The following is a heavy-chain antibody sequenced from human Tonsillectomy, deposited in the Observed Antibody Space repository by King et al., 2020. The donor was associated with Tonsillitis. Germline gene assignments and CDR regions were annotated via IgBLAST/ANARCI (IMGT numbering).Heavy chain of an antibody. V-gene: IGHV4-4*02. CDR2: IYHSGRT. Sequence: QLQESGPGLVKPSGTLSLTCAVSGGSISSSHWWSWVRQPPGKGLEWIGEIYHSGRTNYNPSLKSRVTISVDKSKNQFSLKLSSVTAADTAVYYCARLTSDSSGYYLDYWGQGTLVTVSS. CDR3: ARLTSDSSGYYLDY. J-gene: IGHJ4*02. D-gene: IGHD3-22*01. CDR1: GGSISSSHW.